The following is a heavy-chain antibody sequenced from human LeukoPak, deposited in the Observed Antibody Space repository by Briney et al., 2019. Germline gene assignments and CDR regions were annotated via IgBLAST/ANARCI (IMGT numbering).Heavy chain of an antibody. CDR1: GGSISSSSYY. CDR2: LYYSGSA. CDR3: ARAGYDNSGYSTCYFDY. Sequence: PSETLSLTCTVSGGSISSSSYYWGWIRQPPGKGLEWIGSLYYSGSAYYNPSLKSRVTISVDTSKNQFSLKLSSVTAADTAVYYCARAGYDNSGYSTCYFDYWGQGTLVTVSS. V-gene: IGHV4-39*01. D-gene: IGHD3-22*01. J-gene: IGHJ4*02.